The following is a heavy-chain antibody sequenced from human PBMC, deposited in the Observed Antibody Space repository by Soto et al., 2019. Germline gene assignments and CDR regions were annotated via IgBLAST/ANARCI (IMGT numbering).Heavy chain of an antibody. D-gene: IGHD6-13*01. Sequence: SVTRSHTCTVYELSLSGFYGSRLRQPPGKGLEWIGEINHSGSTNYNPSLKSRVTISVDKSKNQFSLKLSSVTAADTAVYYCARGPAAAGSSAYWGQGTLVTVSA. CDR1: ELSLSGFY. CDR2: INHSGST. J-gene: IGHJ4*02. CDR3: ARGPAAAGSSAY. V-gene: IGHV4-34*01.